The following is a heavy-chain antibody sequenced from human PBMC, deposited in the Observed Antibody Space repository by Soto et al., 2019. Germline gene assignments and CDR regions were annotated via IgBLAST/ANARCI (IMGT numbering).Heavy chain of an antibody. V-gene: IGHV1-69*13. J-gene: IGHJ4*02. CDR3: ARDPARRYYFDY. CDR2: IIPIFGTA. CDR1: GGTFSSYA. Sequence: ASVKVSCKASGGTFSSYAISWVRQAPGQGLEWMGGIIPIFGTANYAQKSQGRVTITADESTSTAYMELSSLRSEDTAVYYCARDPARRYYFDYWGQGTLVTVSS.